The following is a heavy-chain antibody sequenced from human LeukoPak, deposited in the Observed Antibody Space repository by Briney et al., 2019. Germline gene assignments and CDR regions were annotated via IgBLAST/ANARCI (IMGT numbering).Heavy chain of an antibody. CDR3: VRDTGSGWDFDY. CDR2: VKGDGVTT. V-gene: IGHV3-43*02. D-gene: IGHD6-19*01. Sequence: GGSLRLSGAASGFTFNAYAIHWVRQAPGKGLKWVSLVKGDGVTTDYANSVKGRFTVSRDNSKNSLYLQMSNLRTEDTALYYCVRDTGSGWDFDYWGQGTLVTVSS. J-gene: IGHJ4*02. CDR1: GFTFNAYA.